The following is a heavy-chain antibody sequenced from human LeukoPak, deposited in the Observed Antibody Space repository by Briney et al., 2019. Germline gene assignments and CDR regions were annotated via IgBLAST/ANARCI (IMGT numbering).Heavy chain of an antibody. CDR2: ISTRSSYI. V-gene: IGHV3-21*01. CDR1: GFTFSSYS. Sequence: PGGSLRLSCAASGFTFSSYSMNWVRQAPGKGLEWVSSISTRSSYIYYADSVKGRFTISRDNAGNSLSLQMNSLRAEDTAVYYCAARDSYGSGSYPIDYWGQGTLVTVSS. D-gene: IGHD3-10*01. J-gene: IGHJ4*02. CDR3: AARDSYGSGSYPIDY.